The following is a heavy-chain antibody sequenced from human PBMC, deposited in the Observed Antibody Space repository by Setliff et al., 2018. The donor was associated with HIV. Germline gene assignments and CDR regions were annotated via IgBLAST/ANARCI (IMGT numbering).Heavy chain of an antibody. J-gene: IGHJ4*02. Sequence: ASVKVSCKASGYTFTNYDINWVRQAPGQGLEWMGWMNPNSGNTGYAQKFQGRVTMTRDTSTSTVYMEVSSLRSDDTAVYYCAIDRTHRSGWYGYFEYWGQGTLVTVSS. CDR3: AIDRTHRSGWYGYFEY. CDR2: MNPNSGNT. CDR1: GYTFTNYD. V-gene: IGHV1-8*02. D-gene: IGHD6-19*01.